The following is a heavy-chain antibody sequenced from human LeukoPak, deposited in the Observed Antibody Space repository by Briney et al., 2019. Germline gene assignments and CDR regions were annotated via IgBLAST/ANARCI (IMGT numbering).Heavy chain of an antibody. J-gene: IGHJ4*02. CDR1: GGSFSGYY. D-gene: IGHD3/OR15-3a*01. Sequence: PSETLSLTCAVYGGSFSGYYWSWIRQPPGKGLEWIGEINHSGSTNYNPSLKSRVTISVDTSKNQFSLKLSSVTAADTAVYYCARVDPKYYFDYWGQGTLVNVSS. CDR2: INHSGST. V-gene: IGHV4-34*01. CDR3: ARVDPKYYFDY.